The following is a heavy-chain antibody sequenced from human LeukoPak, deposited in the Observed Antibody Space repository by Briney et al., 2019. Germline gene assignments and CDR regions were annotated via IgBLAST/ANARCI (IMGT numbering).Heavy chain of an antibody. CDR1: GFTFSGYA. CDR2: ISYDGSNK. J-gene: IGHJ4*02. V-gene: IGHV3-30-3*01. CDR3: ARDLHKYSSSSGVNFDY. D-gene: IGHD6-6*01. Sequence: GRSLRLSCAASGFTFSGYAMHWVRQAPGKGLEWVAVISYDGSNKYYADSVKGRFTISRDNSKNTLYLQMNSLRAEDTAVYYCARDLHKYSSSSGVNFDYWGQGTLVTVSS.